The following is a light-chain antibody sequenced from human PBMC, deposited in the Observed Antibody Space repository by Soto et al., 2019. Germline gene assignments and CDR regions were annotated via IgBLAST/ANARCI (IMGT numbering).Light chain of an antibody. V-gene: IGKV3-20*01. Sequence: EIVLTQSPGTLSLSPGERATLSCRASRSMSGSYLAWYQQKPGQAPRLLIYGASHRATGIPDRFSGSGSETDITLTISRLEPGDFAVYYCQQFSTSPWTFGQGTKVQS. CDR3: QQFSTSPWT. CDR1: RSMSGSY. CDR2: GAS. J-gene: IGKJ1*01.